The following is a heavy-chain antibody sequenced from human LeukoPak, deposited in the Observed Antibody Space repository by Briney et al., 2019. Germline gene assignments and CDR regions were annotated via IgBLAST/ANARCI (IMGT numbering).Heavy chain of an antibody. Sequence: GGSLRLSCAASGFTLSDYYMSWIRQAPGKGLEWVSYISSSGSATYYADSVKGRFTISRDNSKNTLYLQMNSLRAEDTAVYYCAKDSSSGLAFDYWGQGTLVTVSS. V-gene: IGHV3-11*04. CDR1: GFTLSDYY. CDR2: ISSSGSAT. CDR3: AKDSSSGLAFDY. D-gene: IGHD6-6*01. J-gene: IGHJ4*02.